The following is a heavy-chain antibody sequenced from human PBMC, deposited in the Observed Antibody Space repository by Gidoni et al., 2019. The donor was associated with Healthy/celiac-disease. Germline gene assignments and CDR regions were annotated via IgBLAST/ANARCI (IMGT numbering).Heavy chain of an antibody. D-gene: IGHD2-21*02. Sequence: QVQLVQSGAEVKKPGSSVKVSCKASGGTFRSYAISWVRQAPGQGLEWMGGIIPIFGTANYAQKFQGRVTITADESTSTAYMELSSLRSEDTAVYYCARDKTILRGDCHPGGFCYFDYWGQGTLVTVSS. V-gene: IGHV1-69*01. CDR1: GGTFRSYA. CDR2: IIPIFGTA. CDR3: ARDKTILRGDCHPGGFCYFDY. J-gene: IGHJ4*02.